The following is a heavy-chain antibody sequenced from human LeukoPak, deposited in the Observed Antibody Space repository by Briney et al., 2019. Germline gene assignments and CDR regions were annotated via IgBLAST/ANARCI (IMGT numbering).Heavy chain of an antibody. J-gene: IGHJ4*02. CDR3: TRMTTGHDY. CDR2: INHSGYT. D-gene: IGHD4-17*01. CDR1: GVSFDDYY. V-gene: IGHV4-34*01. Sequence: SETLSLTCAVSGVSFDDYYWSWVRQTPGKGLEWIGEINHSGYTNDSPSLKRRVTLSIDTSRKQFSLNLRSVTVADAGIYYCTRMTTGHDYWGQGTLVTVSS.